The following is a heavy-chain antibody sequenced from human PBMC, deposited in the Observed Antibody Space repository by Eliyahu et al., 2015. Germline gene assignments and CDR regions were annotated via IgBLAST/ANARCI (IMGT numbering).Heavy chain of an antibody. CDR1: GFXLTTSXVG. D-gene: IGHD5-12*01. CDR2: VYWDDDK. Sequence: QITLKESGPPRVKPTQTLTLTCTFSGFXLTTSXVGVGWIRQTPGKALKWLAVVYWDDDKRYNPSLESRLTIAKDTSNNQVVLTMTNMDPVDTGSYYCAHRKGGYDWDGGYFDYWGQGTLVTVSS. V-gene: IGHV2-5*02. CDR3: AHRKGGYDWDGGYFDY. J-gene: IGHJ4*02.